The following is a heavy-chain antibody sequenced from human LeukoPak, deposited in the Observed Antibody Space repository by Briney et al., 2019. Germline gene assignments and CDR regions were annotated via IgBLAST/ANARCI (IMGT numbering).Heavy chain of an antibody. V-gene: IGHV4-34*01. J-gene: IGHJ6*02. CDR2: INHSGST. Sequence: SETLSLTCAVYGGSFSGYYWSWIRQPPGKGLEWIGEINHSGSTNYNPSLKSRVTISVDTSKNQFSLKLSSVTAADTAVYYCARRGGSGSYYRLGYYYYGMDVWGQGTTVTVSS. D-gene: IGHD3-10*01. CDR3: ARRGGSGSYYRLGYYYYGMDV. CDR1: GGSFSGYY.